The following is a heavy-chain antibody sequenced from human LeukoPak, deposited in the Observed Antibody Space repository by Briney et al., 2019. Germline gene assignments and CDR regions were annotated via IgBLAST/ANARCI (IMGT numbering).Heavy chain of an antibody. J-gene: IGHJ4*02. D-gene: IGHD1-7*01. CDR2: ISSSGSTI. CDR3: ARDGGVELPCPFSFGFCRRENYFDY. CDR1: GFTFSDYY. V-gene: IGHV3-11*01. Sequence: GGSLRLSCAASGFTFSDYYMSWIRQAPGKGLEWVSYISSSGSTIYYADSVKGRFTISRDNAKNSLYLQMNSLRAEDTAVYYCARDGGVELPCPFSFGFCRRENYFDYWGQGTLVTVSS.